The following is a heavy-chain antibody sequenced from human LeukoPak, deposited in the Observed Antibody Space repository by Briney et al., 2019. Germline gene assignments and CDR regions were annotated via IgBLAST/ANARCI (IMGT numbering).Heavy chain of an antibody. CDR1: GGSISSSSYY. CDR2: IYYTRST. D-gene: IGHD4-17*01. CDR3: ARQGTVTSLSYYYYGMDV. Sequence: SETLSLTCTVSGGSISSSSYYWGWIRQPPGKGLEWIGSIYYTRSTYYNPSLRSRVTISLDTSKNQFSLRLSSVTAADTAVYYCARQGTVTSLSYYYYGMDVWGQGTTVTVSS. J-gene: IGHJ6*02. V-gene: IGHV4-39*01.